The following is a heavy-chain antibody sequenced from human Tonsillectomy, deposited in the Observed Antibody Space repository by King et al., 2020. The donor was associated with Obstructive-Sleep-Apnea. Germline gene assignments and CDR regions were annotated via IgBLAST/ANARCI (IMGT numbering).Heavy chain of an antibody. V-gene: IGHV1-2*06. Sequence: VQLVEPGAEVKKPGASVKVSCKASGYTFTGYYMNWVRQAPGHGLERMGRIRPNSGVTNYAQKFQGRVTMTRDTSISTAYMELSRLRSDDTAVYYGARGSYGDYDPFDYWGQGTLVTVSS. D-gene: IGHD4-17*01. J-gene: IGHJ4*02. CDR2: IRPNSGVT. CDR1: GYTFTGYY. CDR3: ARGSYGDYDPFDY.